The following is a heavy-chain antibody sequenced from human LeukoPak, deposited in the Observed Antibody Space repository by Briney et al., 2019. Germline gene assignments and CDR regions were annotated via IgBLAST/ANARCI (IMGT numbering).Heavy chain of an antibody. Sequence: QAGGSLRLSCAASGFTFSSYAMSWVRQAPGKGLEWVSAISGSGGSTYYADSVKGRFTISRDNSKNTLYLQMNSLRAEDTAVYYCAKCPYSSSWYYFDYWGQGALVTVSS. CDR2: ISGSGGST. J-gene: IGHJ4*02. D-gene: IGHD6-13*01. CDR1: GFTFSSYA. CDR3: AKCPYSSSWYYFDY. V-gene: IGHV3-23*01.